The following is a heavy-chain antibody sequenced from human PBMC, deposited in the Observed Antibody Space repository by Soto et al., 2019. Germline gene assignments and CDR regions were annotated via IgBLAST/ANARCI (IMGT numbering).Heavy chain of an antibody. J-gene: IGHJ4*02. Sequence: VQLVESGGGVVQPGRSLRLSCAASGFTFSSYGMHWVRQAPGKGLEGVAVISYDGSNKYYADSVKGRFTISKDNSKNTLYLQMTRLRAEDTAVYYCVIPQRTYSSSSFDYWGQGTLVTVSS. CDR1: GFTFSSYG. D-gene: IGHD6-6*01. V-gene: IGHV3-30*03. CDR2: ISYDGSNK. CDR3: VIPQRTYSSSSFDY.